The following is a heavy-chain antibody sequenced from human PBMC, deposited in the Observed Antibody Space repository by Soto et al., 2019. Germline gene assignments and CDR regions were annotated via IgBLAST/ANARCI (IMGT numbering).Heavy chain of an antibody. CDR3: ARAYSSGTTGGGY. D-gene: IGHD6-19*01. V-gene: IGHV3-33*01. CDR2: IWYDGSNK. CDR1: GFTFSSYG. Sequence: GGSLRLSCAASGFTFSSYGMHWVRQAPGKGLEWVAVIWYDGSNKYYADSVKGRFTISRDNSKNTLYLQMNSLSAEDTAVYYCARAYSSGTTGGGYWGQGTLVTVSS. J-gene: IGHJ4*02.